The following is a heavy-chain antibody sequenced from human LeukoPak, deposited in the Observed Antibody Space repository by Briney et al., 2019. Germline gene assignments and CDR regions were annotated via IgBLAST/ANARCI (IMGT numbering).Heavy chain of an antibody. CDR2: ISAYNGNT. V-gene: IGHV1-18*01. Sequence: ASVKVSCKASGYTFTSYGISWVRQAPGQGLEWMGWISAYNGNTDYAQKLQGRVTMTTDTSTSTAYMELRSLRSDDTAVYYCARVLEGATAVSDWGQGTLVTVSS. D-gene: IGHD1-26*01. CDR1: GYTFTSYG. CDR3: ARVLEGATAVSD. J-gene: IGHJ4*02.